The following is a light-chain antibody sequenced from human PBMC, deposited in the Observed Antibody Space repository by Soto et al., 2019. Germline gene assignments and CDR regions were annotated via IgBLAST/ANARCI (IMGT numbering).Light chain of an antibody. CDR3: QQYSKWPIT. CDR2: GIS. CDR1: QSISGT. J-gene: IGKJ5*01. Sequence: EFELTQSPGTLSLSPGERATLSCRASQSISGTLAWYQQHPGQPPRLLIYGISTRATGIPARFSGSGSGTEFSLTISSLQSEDFAVYYCQQYSKWPITFGQGTRLEIK. V-gene: IGKV3-15*01.